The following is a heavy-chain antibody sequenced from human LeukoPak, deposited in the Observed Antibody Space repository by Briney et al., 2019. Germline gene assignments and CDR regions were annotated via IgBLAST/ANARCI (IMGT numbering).Heavy chain of an antibody. CDR1: GYTFTSYV. J-gene: IGHJ4*02. CDR3: ARDYYDSSGYLRDY. CDR2: ISAYNGNT. V-gene: IGHV1-18*01. D-gene: IGHD3-22*01. Sequence: ASVTVSCKASGYTFTSYVISWVRQAPGQGLEWMGWISAYNGNTNYAQKLQGRITMTTDTSTSTAYMDLRSLRSDDTAVYYCARDYYDSSGYLRDYWGQGTLVTVSS.